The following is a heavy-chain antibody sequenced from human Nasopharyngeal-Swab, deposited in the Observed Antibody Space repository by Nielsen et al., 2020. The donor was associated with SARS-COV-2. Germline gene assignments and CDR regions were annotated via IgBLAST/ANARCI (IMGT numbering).Heavy chain of an antibody. J-gene: IGHJ4*02. CDR2: ISYDGSNK. V-gene: IGHV3-30*18. CDR3: AKTKRYCSGGSCHRFDY. CDR1: GFTFSSYG. D-gene: IGHD2-15*01. Sequence: GESLKISCAASGFTFSSYGMHWVRQAPGKGLEWVAVISYDGSNKYYADSVKGRFTISRDNSKNTLYLQMNSLRAEDTAVYYCAKTKRYCSGGSCHRFDYWGQGTLVTVSS.